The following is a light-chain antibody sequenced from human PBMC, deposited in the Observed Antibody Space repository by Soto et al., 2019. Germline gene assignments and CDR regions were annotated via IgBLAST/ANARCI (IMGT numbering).Light chain of an antibody. CDR3: QQTYSLPRT. CDR2: GAS. J-gene: IGKJ1*01. V-gene: IGKV1-39*01. Sequence: DIQMTQSPPSLYAFVGDRVTITCRASQNINSQLNWYQQKPGEAPNLLIYGASTLQSGVPSRFSGRESGTDFILTISSLQHEDFATYYCQQTYSLPRTFGQGTNVEIK. CDR1: QNINSQ.